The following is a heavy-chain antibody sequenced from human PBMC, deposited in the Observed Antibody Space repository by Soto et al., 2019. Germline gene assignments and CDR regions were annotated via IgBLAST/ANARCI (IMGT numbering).Heavy chain of an antibody. CDR3: ARHPEGAGYCSGGSCYSDMAFFDY. V-gene: IGHV4-39*01. Sequence: SETLSLTCTVSGGSISSSSYYWGWIRQPPGKGLEWIGSIYYSGSTYYNPSLKSRVTISVDTSKNQFSLKLSSVTAADTAVYYCARHPEGAGYCSGGSCYSDMAFFDYWGQGTLVTVSS. CDR2: IYYSGST. D-gene: IGHD2-15*01. J-gene: IGHJ4*02. CDR1: GGSISSSSYY.